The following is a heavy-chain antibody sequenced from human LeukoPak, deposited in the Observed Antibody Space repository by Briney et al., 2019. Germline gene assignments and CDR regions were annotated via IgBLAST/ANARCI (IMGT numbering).Heavy chain of an antibody. CDR3: ARGRYSSRSGGYYFDF. J-gene: IGHJ4*02. CDR1: GFTVSSNY. D-gene: IGHD6-13*01. Sequence: PGGSLRLSCTASGFTVSSNYMSWVRQAPGKGLEWVANIKKDGSEKYYVESVKGRFTISRDNAKNSLYLQMNSLRAEDTAVYYCARGRYSSRSGGYYFDFWGQGTLVTVSS. CDR2: IKKDGSEK. V-gene: IGHV3-7*01.